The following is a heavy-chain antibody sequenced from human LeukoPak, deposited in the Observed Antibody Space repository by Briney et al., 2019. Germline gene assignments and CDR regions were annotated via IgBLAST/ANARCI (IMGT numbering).Heavy chain of an antibody. Sequence: GSSVKVSCKASVCTFSSYAISWVRQAPAQGLEWMGRIIPIFGTANYAQKFQGRVTITTNESTSTAYMELSSLRSEDTAVYYCAREAGSSWSYDFDYWGQGTLVTVSS. V-gene: IGHV1-69*05. CDR2: IIPIFGTA. CDR1: VCTFSSYA. J-gene: IGHJ4*02. CDR3: AREAGSSWSYDFDY. D-gene: IGHD6-13*01.